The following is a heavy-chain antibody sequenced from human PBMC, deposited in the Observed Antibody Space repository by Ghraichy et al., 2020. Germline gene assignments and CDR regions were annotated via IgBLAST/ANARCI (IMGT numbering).Heavy chain of an antibody. CDR2: ISASGGST. J-gene: IGHJ4*02. V-gene: IGHV3-23*01. Sequence: GALRLSCAASGFTFGSFAMNWVRQAPGKGLEWVSTISASGGSTYYADSVKGRFTISRDKSKNMLYLQMNSLRGEDTATYYCAKDRRGGSGTSFDYWGQGTLVTVSS. D-gene: IGHD3-10*01. CDR1: GFTFGSFA. CDR3: AKDRRGGSGTSFDY.